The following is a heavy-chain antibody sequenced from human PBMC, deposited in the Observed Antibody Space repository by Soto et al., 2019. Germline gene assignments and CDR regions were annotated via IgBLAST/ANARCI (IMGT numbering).Heavy chain of an antibody. CDR1: GHTFTNAW. V-gene: IGHV3-15*07. CDR3: TTVSAGYRGDEPHRDDN. CDR2: IKSKTSGGTS. Sequence: EVQLVESGGGLVKPGGSLRLSCAASGHTFTNAWMNWVRQAPGKGLEWVGRIKSKTSGGTSDYATPVKGRFTISRDDSTKTLYLKMNSLIAEDTAVYYCTTVSAGYRGDEPHRDDNWGQGTLVTVSS. J-gene: IGHJ4*02. D-gene: IGHD5-12*01.